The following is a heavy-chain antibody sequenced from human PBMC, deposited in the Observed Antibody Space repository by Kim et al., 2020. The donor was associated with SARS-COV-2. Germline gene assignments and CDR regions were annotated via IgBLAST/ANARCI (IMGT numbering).Heavy chain of an antibody. CDR3: ARHGLFVVRDYYYGMDV. CDR1: GGSISSSSYY. D-gene: IGHD2-15*01. CDR2: IYYSGST. V-gene: IGHV4-39*01. Sequence: SETLSLTCTVSGGSISSSSYYWGWIRQPPGKGLEWIGSIYYSGSTYYNPSLKSRVTISVDTSKNQFSLKLSSVTAADTAVYYCARHGLFVVRDYYYGMDVWGQGSTVTVSS. J-gene: IGHJ6*02.